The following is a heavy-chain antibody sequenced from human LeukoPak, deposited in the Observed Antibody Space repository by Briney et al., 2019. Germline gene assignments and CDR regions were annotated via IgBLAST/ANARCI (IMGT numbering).Heavy chain of an antibody. Sequence: GASVKVSCKASGYTFTTYDISWVRQATGQGLEWMGWMNPNSGNAGYTQKFQGRVTMTRNTSISTAYMELSSLRSVDTAVYYCARGRGSGHKENWFDPWGQGTLVTVSS. V-gene: IGHV1-8*01. J-gene: IGHJ5*02. CDR3: ARGRGSGHKENWFDP. D-gene: IGHD6-19*01. CDR2: MNPNSGNA. CDR1: GYTFTTYD.